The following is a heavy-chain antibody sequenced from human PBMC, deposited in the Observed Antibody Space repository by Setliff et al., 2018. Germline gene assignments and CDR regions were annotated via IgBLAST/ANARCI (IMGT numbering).Heavy chain of an antibody. V-gene: IGHV3-11*01. J-gene: IGHJ4*02. Sequence: GGSLRLSCVASGFSFSDSFMSWIRQAPGRGLEWIAYISPDNKKIYHADSVKGRFTISRDNAKNSLYLQMNSLRAEDTAVYYCARGVSGVSWTPRYWGRGTLVTVSS. CDR3: ARGVSGVSWTPRY. CDR1: GFSFSDSF. D-gene: IGHD6-25*01. CDR2: ISPDNKKI.